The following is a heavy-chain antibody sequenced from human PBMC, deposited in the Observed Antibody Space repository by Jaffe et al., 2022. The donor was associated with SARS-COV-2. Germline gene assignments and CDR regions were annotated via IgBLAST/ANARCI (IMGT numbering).Heavy chain of an antibody. CDR3: SRRVMGAGYFDS. D-gene: IGHD3-16*01. CDR2: IRSKTYGATT. CDR1: GFTFGEYA. V-gene: IGHV3-49*03. Sequence: EVQVVESGGGWVEPGRSLRLSCSASGFTFGEYAMSFFRQAPGKGLEWVGIIRSKTYGATTEYAASVKGRFTISRDDSKSIVYLQMDSLKIEDTAVYYCSRRVMGAGYFDSWGQGTLVTVSS. J-gene: IGHJ4*02.